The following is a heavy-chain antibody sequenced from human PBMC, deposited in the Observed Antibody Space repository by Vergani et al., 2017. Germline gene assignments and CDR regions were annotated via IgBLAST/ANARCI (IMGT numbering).Heavy chain of an antibody. D-gene: IGHD3-3*01. CDR3: ARDREGSGYNYMDV. J-gene: IGHJ6*03. CDR1: GFAFNNYG. Sequence: QVQLVESGGGVVQPGRSLRLSCEASGFAFNNYGIHWVRQAPGKGLEWVAVISDGGSNEHYVDSVKGRFTISRDNSKNTLYLQMNSLRAEDTAVYYCARDREGSGYNYMDVWGTGTTVTVS. CDR2: ISDGGSNE. V-gene: IGHV3-30*03.